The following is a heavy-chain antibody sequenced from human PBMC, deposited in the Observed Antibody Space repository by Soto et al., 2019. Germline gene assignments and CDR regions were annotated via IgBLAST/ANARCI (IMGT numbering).Heavy chain of an antibody. J-gene: IGHJ6*02. Sequence: EVQLLESGGGLVQPGGSLRLSCAASGFTFSSYAMSWVRQAPGKGLEWVSAISGSGGSTYYADSVKGRFTISRDNSKNTLYLQKNSLRAEDTAVYYCATGEGITIFGVVITRDYYYYGMDVWGQGTTVTVSS. CDR3: ATGEGITIFGVVITRDYYYYGMDV. CDR1: GFTFSSYA. D-gene: IGHD3-3*01. V-gene: IGHV3-23*01. CDR2: ISGSGGST.